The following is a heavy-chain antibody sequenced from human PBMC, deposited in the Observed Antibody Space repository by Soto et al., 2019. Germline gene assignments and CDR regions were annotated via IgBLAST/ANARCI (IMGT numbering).Heavy chain of an antibody. CDR1: GYTFTGYY. V-gene: IGHV1-69*06. CDR3: ARDLLGYYDSSGYQIFDY. CDR2: IIPIFGTA. Sequence: SVKVSCKASGYTFTGYYMHWVRQAPGQGLEWMGGIIPIFGTANYAQKFQGRVTITADKSTSTAYMELSSLRSEDTAVYYCARDLLGYYDSSGYQIFDYWGQGTLVTVSS. J-gene: IGHJ4*02. D-gene: IGHD3-22*01.